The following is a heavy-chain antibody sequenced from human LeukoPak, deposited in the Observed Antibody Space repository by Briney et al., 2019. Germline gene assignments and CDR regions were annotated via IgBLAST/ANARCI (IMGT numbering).Heavy chain of an antibody. D-gene: IGHD3-10*01. J-gene: IGHJ4*02. CDR3: ARQNLRYYYGSGSHYDY. V-gene: IGHV4-39*01. Sequence: SETLSLTCTVSGGSISSSSYYWGWIRQPPGKGLEWIGSIYYSGSTYYNPSLKSRVTISVDTSKNQFSLKLSSVTAADTAVYYCARQNLRYYYGSGSHYDYWGRGTLVTVSS. CDR1: GGSISSSSYY. CDR2: IYYSGST.